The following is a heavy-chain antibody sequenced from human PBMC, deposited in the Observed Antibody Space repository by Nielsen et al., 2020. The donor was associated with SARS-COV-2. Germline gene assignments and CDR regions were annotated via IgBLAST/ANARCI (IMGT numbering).Heavy chain of an antibody. CDR1: GFTFSSYW. J-gene: IGHJ4*02. CDR2: INSDGSST. Sequence: GGSLRLSCAASGFTFSSYWMHWVRQDPGKGLVWVSRINSDGSSTSYADSVKGRFTISRDNAKNTLYLQMNSLRAEDTAVYYCARAPSVAGTPLNGFDYWGQGTLVTVSS. D-gene: IGHD6-19*01. V-gene: IGHV3-74*01. CDR3: ARAPSVAGTPLNGFDY.